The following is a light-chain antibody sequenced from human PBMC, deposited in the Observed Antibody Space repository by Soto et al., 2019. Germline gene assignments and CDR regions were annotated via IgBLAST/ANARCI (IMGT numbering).Light chain of an antibody. V-gene: IGKV3-15*01. CDR2: GAS. Sequence: EIVMTQSPATLSVSPGERATLSCRASQSVSSNLAWYQQKPGQAPRLLIYGASTRATGIPARFSDSGSGKDFTLTISILQSEDFAVYYCKQYNNWPPWTFGQGTKVEIK. J-gene: IGKJ1*01. CDR1: QSVSSN. CDR3: KQYNNWPPWT.